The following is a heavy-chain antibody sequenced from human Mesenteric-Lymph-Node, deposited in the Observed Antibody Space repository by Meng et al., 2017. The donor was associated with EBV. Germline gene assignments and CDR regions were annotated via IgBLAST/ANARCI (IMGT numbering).Heavy chain of an antibody. J-gene: IGHJ4*02. D-gene: IGHD1-26*01. V-gene: IGHV4-61*01. CDR3: ALIIVGATHFDY. CDR2: IYYSGST. CDR1: GGSVSSCSYY. Sequence: QVQLQESGPGLVKPSETLSLSCTVSGGSVSSCSYYLSWIRQPPGKGLEWIGYIYYSGSTTYNPSLKSRVTISLDTSKNQFSLKLSSVTAADTAVYYCALIIVGATHFDYWGQGTLVTVSS.